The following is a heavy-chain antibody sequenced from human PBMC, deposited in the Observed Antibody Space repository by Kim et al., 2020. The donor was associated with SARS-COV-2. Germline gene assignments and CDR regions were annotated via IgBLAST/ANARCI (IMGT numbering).Heavy chain of an antibody. J-gene: IGHJ4*02. D-gene: IGHD3-22*01. CDR1: GGSISSSY. CDR2: ISDTGST. CDR3: ARALDSSGSPAY. Sequence: SETLSLTCTVSGGSISSSYWSWIRQPPGKGLEWIGYISDTGSTNYNPFLKSRVTISVDTSKNQFSLKLNSVTAADTAVYFCARALDSSGSPAYWGQGTLVTVSS. V-gene: IGHV4-59*01.